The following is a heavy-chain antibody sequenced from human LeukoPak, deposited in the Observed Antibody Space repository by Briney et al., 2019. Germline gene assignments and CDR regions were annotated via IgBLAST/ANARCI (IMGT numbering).Heavy chain of an antibody. CDR3: ARDMVDYDILTGYQGEHAFDI. J-gene: IGHJ3*02. CDR1: GYTFTSYG. CDR2: ISAYNGNT. V-gene: IGHV1-18*01. D-gene: IGHD3-9*01. Sequence: GASVKVSCKASGYTFTSYGISWVRQAPGQGLEWMGWISAYNGNTNYAQKLQGRVTMTTDTSTSTAYMELRSLRSDDTAVYYCARDMVDYDILTGYQGEHAFDIWGQGTMVTVSS.